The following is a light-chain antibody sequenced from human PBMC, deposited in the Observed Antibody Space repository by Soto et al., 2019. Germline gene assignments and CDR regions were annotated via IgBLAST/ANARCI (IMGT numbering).Light chain of an antibody. CDR2: GAS. V-gene: IGKV3-20*01. CDR1: QSVSSSY. CDR3: QQYGSSPRT. Sequence: PGERATLSCRASQSVSSSYLAWYQQKPGQAPRLLIYGASSRATGIPDRFSGSGSGTDFTLTISRLEPEDFAVYYCQQYGSSPRTFGQGTKV. J-gene: IGKJ1*01.